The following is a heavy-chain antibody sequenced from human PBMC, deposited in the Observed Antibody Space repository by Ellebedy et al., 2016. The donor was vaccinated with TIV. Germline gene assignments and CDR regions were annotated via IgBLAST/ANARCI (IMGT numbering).Heavy chain of an antibody. J-gene: IGHJ4*02. CDR1: GFNFTHYP. V-gene: IGHV3-23*01. D-gene: IGHD4-17*01. CDR3: VREAWNGDDYLDY. Sequence: GESLKISCAASGFNFTHYPMSWVRQAPGKGLEWVSGISGSGGAIYYTDSVKGRFTTSIEDSKNTVYLQMDSLRAADTAVYYCVREAWNGDDYLDYWGQGTLVTVSS. CDR2: ISGSGGAI.